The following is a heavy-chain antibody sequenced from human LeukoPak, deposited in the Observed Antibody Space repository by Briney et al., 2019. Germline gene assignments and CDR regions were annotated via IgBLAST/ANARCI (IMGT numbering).Heavy chain of an antibody. J-gene: IGHJ4*02. CDR2: IYYSGST. CDR3: ARVSHGYKYGDPPYFDY. Sequence: SQTLSLTCTVSGGSISSGDHYWSWIRQPPGKGLEWIGYIYYSGSTYYNPSLKSRVTISVDTSKNQFSLKLSSVTAADTAVYYCARVSHGYKYGDPPYFDYWGQGTLVTVSS. V-gene: IGHV4-30-4*01. CDR1: GGSISSGDHY. D-gene: IGHD4-17*01.